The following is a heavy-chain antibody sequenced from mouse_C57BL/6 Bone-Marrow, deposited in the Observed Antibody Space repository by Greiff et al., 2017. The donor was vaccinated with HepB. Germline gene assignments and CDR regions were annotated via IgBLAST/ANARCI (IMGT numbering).Heavy chain of an antibody. V-gene: IGHV5-9-1*02. CDR2: ISSGGDYI. CDR1: GFTFSSYA. CDR3: TREGFYAMDY. Sequence: EVKVVESGEGLVKPGGSLKLSCAASGFTFSSYAMSWVRQTPEKRLEWVAYISSGGDYIYYADTVKGRFTISRDNARNTLYLQMSRLKSEDTAMYYCTREGFYAMDYWGQGTSVTVSS. J-gene: IGHJ4*01.